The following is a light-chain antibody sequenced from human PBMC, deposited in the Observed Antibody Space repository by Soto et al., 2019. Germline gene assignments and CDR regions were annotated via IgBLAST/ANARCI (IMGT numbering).Light chain of an antibody. Sequence: QSVLTQPPSVSAAPGQKVTISCSGSSSNIGNNYVSWYQQLPGTAPKLLIYENNKRPSGIPDRFSGSKSGTSATLGITGLQTGDEVDYYCGTWDSSLSPVVFGGGTKLTVL. CDR3: GTWDSSLSPVV. CDR1: SSNIGNNY. V-gene: IGLV1-51*02. CDR2: ENN. J-gene: IGLJ2*01.